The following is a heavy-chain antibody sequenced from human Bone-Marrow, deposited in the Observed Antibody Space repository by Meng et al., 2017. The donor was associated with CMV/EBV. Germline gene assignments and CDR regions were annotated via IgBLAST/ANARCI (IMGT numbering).Heavy chain of an antibody. Sequence: ESLKISCEVSGFTLTDYWMDWVRQAPGKGLEWVANMNPHGSERNYVDSVKGRFIISRDSAKNSLYLQLNSLRVEDTAVYYCSRENSGLDSWGQGTLVTVSS. CDR1: GFTLTDYW. CDR2: MNPHGSER. V-gene: IGHV3-7*01. J-gene: IGHJ5*01. CDR3: SRENSGLDS.